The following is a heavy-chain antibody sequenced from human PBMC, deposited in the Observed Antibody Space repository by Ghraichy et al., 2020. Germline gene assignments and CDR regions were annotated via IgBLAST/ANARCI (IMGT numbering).Heavy chain of an antibody. Sequence: GSLRLSCAASGFTFSNYAMTWVRQAPGKGLEWVSTISISGGNTFYADSVKGRFTISRDSAKNTLYLQMNSLRAEDTAVYYCVKGYSGLDYWGQGTLVIVSS. J-gene: IGHJ4*02. V-gene: IGHV3-23*01. CDR2: ISISGGNT. CDR1: GFTFSNYA. D-gene: IGHD5-12*01. CDR3: VKGYSGLDY.